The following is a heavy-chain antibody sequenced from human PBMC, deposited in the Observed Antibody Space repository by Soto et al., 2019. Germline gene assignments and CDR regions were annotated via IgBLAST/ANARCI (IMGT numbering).Heavy chain of an antibody. CDR3: ARGGSSSYWYFDL. D-gene: IGHD1-26*01. Sequence: EVQVVESGGGLVQPGGSLRLSCAASGFTFSSYVMHWVRQAPGKGLEIVSTINDNGGSTYYAKSVQGRFTISRDNSKNTLYLQVSSLRAEDMAVYYCARGGSSSYWYFDLWGRGTLVTVSS. J-gene: IGHJ2*01. CDR1: GFTFSSYV. CDR2: INDNGGST. V-gene: IGHV3-64*01.